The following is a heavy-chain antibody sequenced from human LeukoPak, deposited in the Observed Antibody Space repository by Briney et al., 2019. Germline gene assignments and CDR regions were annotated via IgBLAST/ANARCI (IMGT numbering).Heavy chain of an antibody. D-gene: IGHD4-23*01. CDR2: IGTDGSST. CDR1: GFTFSSFW. J-gene: IGHJ3*02. V-gene: IGHV3-74*01. Sequence: GGSLRLSCAASGFTFSSFWMHWVRQVPGKGLVWVSRIGTDGSSTTYADFVKGRFTISRDNAKYTLYLQMNSLRAEDTAVYYCARDKYGGNSNAFDIWGQGTLVTVSS. CDR3: ARDKYGGNSNAFDI.